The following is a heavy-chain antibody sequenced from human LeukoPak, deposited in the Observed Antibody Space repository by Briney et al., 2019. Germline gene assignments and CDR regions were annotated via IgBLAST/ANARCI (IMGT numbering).Heavy chain of an antibody. CDR3: ATLGYDSSGSDGH. D-gene: IGHD3-22*01. CDR2: INPNSGGT. CDR1: GYTFTGYY. V-gene: IGHV1-2*02. J-gene: IGHJ4*02. Sequence: ASVKVSCKASGYTFTGYYMHWVRQAPGQGLEWMGWINPNSGGTNYAQKFQGRVTMTRDTSISTAYMELSRLRSDDTAVYYCATLGYDSSGSDGHWGQGTLFTVSS.